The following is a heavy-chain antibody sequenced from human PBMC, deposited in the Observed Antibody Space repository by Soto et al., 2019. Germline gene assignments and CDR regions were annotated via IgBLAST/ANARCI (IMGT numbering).Heavy chain of an antibody. Sequence: EVQLLESGGGLVQPGGSLRLSCAASRFTFSSYVMSWVRQAPGKGLEWVSAISASGGSTYYADSVKGRFTISRDSSKNTLYLQMTSLRAEDTAVYYCAKDMAVFGESLDYWGQGTLVTVSS. CDR3: AKDMAVFGESLDY. CDR2: ISASGGST. V-gene: IGHV3-23*01. J-gene: IGHJ4*02. CDR1: RFTFSSYV. D-gene: IGHD3-10*02.